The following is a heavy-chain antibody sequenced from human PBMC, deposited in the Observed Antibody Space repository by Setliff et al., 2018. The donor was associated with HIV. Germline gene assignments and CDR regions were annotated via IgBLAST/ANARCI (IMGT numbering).Heavy chain of an antibody. CDR3: ARDLFALEIGGGWAVDY. CDR1: GYTFTSYA. V-gene: IGHV7-4-1*02. CDR2: ISTNSGNP. J-gene: IGHJ4*02. D-gene: IGHD3-10*01. Sequence: ASVKVSCKASGYTFTSYALNWVRQAPGQGLEWMGWISTNSGNPMSAQGFSGRFVFSLDTSVSTAYLQISSLKAEDTAVYYCARDLFALEIGGGWAVDYWGQGTLVTVSS.